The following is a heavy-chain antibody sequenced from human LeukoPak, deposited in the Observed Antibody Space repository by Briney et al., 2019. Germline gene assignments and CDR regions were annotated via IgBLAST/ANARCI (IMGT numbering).Heavy chain of an antibody. J-gene: IGHJ4*02. CDR3: ARGGPAAGRFDY. D-gene: IGHD6-13*01. Sequence: PGGSLRLSCAASGLTFSSYGMHWVRQAPGKGLEWVAFIRYDGSNKYYTDSVKGRFTISRDNSKNTLYLQMNSLRAEDTAVYYCARGGPAAGRFDYWGQGTLVTVSS. CDR1: GLTFSSYG. CDR2: IRYDGSNK. V-gene: IGHV3-30*02.